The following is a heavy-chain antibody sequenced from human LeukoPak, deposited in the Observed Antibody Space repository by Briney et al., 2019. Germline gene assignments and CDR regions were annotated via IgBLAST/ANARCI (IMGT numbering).Heavy chain of an antibody. D-gene: IGHD3-10*01. J-gene: IGHJ4*02. CDR1: GYTFTHQW. CDR3: ARHSDVIGAI. CDR2: IYPRDSDT. V-gene: IGHV5-51*01. Sequence: GESLKISCKASGYTFTHQWIGWVRQKSGSGLEWMGIIYPRDSDTRYSPSFQGHVTISADTSINTAHLEWSRLEGSDTGIYYCARHSDVIGAIWGQGTLVTVSS.